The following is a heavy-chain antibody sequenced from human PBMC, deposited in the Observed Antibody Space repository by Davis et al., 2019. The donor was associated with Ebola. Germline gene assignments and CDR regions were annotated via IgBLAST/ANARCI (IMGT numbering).Heavy chain of an antibody. D-gene: IGHD3-10*01. Sequence: SQTLSLTCAVYSGSFSGYYWSWIRQSPGKGLEWIGEISHTGDTNYNPSLKSRVIISVDTSKFSLKLTSVTAADTAVYYCARDRVGEGFTMVRGYGMDVWGQGTTVTVSS. CDR3: ARDRVGEGFTMVRGYGMDV. CDR1: SGSFSGYY. J-gene: IGHJ6*02. CDR2: ISHTGDT. V-gene: IGHV4-34*01.